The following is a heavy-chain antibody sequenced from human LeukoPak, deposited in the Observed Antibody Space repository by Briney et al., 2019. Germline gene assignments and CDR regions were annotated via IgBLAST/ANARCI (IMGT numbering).Heavy chain of an antibody. D-gene: IGHD1-7*01. CDR2: ISPIFSTA. CDR1: GGTFSSYA. J-gene: IGHJ6*03. V-gene: IGHV1-69*05. CDR3: ARGVLTGTNDFFYMDV. Sequence: SVTVSCKVSGGTFSSYAISWVRQAPGQGLEWMRGISPIFSTANYAQKFQGRVTTTTDESTSTAYMELSSLRSDDTAVYYCARGVLTGTNDFFYMDVWGKGTTVTVSS.